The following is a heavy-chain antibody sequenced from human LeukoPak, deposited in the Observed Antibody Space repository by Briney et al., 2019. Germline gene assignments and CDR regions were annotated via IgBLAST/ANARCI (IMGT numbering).Heavy chain of an antibody. CDR2: IKSDGKT. CDR3: ARAPSEVGGYYPEYFRH. J-gene: IGHJ1*01. D-gene: IGHD3-22*01. Sequence: PGGSLRLSCEASGFTFSRYWMHWVRQAPGKGLVWVSGIKSDGKTNYADSVKGRFTISRDNAKNTVSLQMDSLRAEDTGVYYCARAPSEVGGYYPEYFRHWGQGTLVTVSS. CDR1: GFTFSRYW. V-gene: IGHV3-74*01.